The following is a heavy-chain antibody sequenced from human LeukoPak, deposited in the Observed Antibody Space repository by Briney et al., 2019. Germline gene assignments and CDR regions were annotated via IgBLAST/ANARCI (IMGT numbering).Heavy chain of an antibody. CDR3: AKEYDILTGYSLYGMDV. CDR1: GFTFSSYA. D-gene: IGHD3-9*01. J-gene: IGHJ6*02. Sequence: GGSLRLSCAASGFTFSSYAMSWVRQAPGKGLEWVSSISTGGESTYYVESVKGRFTISRDNAKNSLYLQMNSLRAEDTALYYCAKEYDILTGYSLYGMDVWGQGTTVTVSS. CDR2: ISTGGEST. V-gene: IGHV3-23*01.